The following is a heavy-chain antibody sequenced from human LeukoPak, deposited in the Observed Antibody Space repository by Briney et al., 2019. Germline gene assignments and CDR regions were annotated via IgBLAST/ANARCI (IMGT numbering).Heavy chain of an antibody. Sequence: GGSLRLSCAASGFTFSDHYMDWVRQAPGKGLEWVGRTRNKANSYTTEYAASVKGRFTISRDNSKNTLYLQMNSLRAEDTAVYYCARQGSYYGYFDYWGQGTLVTVSS. J-gene: IGHJ4*02. CDR1: GFTFSDHY. D-gene: IGHD3-10*01. V-gene: IGHV3-72*01. CDR2: TRNKANSYTT. CDR3: ARQGSYYGYFDY.